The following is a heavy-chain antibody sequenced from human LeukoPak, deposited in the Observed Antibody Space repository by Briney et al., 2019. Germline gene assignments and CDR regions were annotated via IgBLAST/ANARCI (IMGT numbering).Heavy chain of an antibody. D-gene: IGHD1-1*01. CDR1: GFPFSTYA. CDR2: ISAIGDNA. CDR3: AKGRSVGTTRYFDY. J-gene: IGHJ4*02. V-gene: IGHV3-23*01. Sequence: GGSLRLSCAASGFPFSTYAMSWVRQAPGKGLEWVSTISAIGDNAYYTDSVKGRFTISRDSSNNTLYLQMNSLRAEDTALYYCAKGRSVGTTRYFDYWGQGTLVTVSS.